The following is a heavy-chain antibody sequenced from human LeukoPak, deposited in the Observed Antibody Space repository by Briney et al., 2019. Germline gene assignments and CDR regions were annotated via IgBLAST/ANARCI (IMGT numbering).Heavy chain of an antibody. CDR3: ARDSGPAVAPPGWFDP. CDR2: ISYDGSNK. CDR1: GFTFSSYA. Sequence: GRSLRLSCAASGFTFSSYAMHWVRQAPGKGLEWAAVISYDGSNKYYADSVKGRFTISRDNSKNTLYLQMNSLRAEDTAVYYCARDSGPAVAPPGWFDPWGQGTLVTVSS. D-gene: IGHD6-19*01. J-gene: IGHJ5*02. V-gene: IGHV3-30*04.